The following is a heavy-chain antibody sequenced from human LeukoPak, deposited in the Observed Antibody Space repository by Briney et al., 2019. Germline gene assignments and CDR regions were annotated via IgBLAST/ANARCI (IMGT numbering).Heavy chain of an antibody. V-gene: IGHV4-39*07. J-gene: IGHJ4*02. D-gene: IGHD1-26*01. CDR1: GGSISSGSYY. Sequence: SETLSLTCTVSGGSISSGSYYWSWIRQPPGKGLAWIGEINHFGSTNYNPSLKSRVTISIDTSKNQFSLKLSSVTAADTAVYYCARIRSRKWGFDYWGQGTLVTVSS. CDR3: ARIRSRKWGFDY. CDR2: INHFGST.